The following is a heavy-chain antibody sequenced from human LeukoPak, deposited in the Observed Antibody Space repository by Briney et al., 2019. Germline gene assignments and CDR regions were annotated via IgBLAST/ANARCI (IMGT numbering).Heavy chain of an antibody. CDR2: IYHSGST. CDR1: GYSISSGYY. V-gene: IGHV4-38-2*01. D-gene: IGHD6-13*01. CDR3: ARRGRIAGYQFDY. J-gene: IGHJ4*02. Sequence: SETLSLTCAVSGYSISSGYYWGWIRQPPGKGLEWIGSIYHSGSTYYNPSLKSRVTISVDTSKNQFSLKLSSVTAADTAVYYCARRGRIAGYQFDYWGQGTLVTVSS.